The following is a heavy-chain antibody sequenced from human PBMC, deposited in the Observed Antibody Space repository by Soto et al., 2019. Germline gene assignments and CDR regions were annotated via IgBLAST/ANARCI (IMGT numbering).Heavy chain of an antibody. V-gene: IGHV6-1*01. D-gene: IGHD6-13*01. CDR3: ARVDSSWYYFDY. CDR1: GDSVSSNSAA. Sequence: PSQTLSLSCAISGDSVSSNSAAWNWIRPSPSRGLEWLGRTYYRSQWYTDYAVSVKRRITINPDTSKNQFSLQLNSVTPEYTAVYYCARVDSSWYYFDYWGQGTLVTVSS. CDR2: TYYRSQWYT. J-gene: IGHJ4*02.